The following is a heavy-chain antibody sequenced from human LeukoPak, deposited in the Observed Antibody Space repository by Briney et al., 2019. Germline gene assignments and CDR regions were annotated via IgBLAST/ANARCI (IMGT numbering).Heavy chain of an antibody. D-gene: IGHD3-10*01. CDR3: AREDGTMVRGDYYYGMDV. J-gene: IGHJ6*02. V-gene: IGHV1-18*01. Sequence: GASVKVSCKASGYTFTSYGISWVRQAPGQGLEWMGWISAYNGNTNYAQKLQGRVTMTTDTSTSTAFMELRSLRSDDTAVYYCAREDGTMVRGDYYYGMDVWGQGTTVTVSS. CDR1: GYTFTSYG. CDR2: ISAYNGNT.